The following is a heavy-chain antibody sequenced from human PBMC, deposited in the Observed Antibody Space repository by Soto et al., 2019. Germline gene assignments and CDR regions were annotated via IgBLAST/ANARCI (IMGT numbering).Heavy chain of an antibody. V-gene: IGHV4-61*05. CDR3: AARIAVAGKKSHYFDY. D-gene: IGHD6-19*01. J-gene: IGHJ4*02. Sequence: PSETLSLTCTFSGCSISSSSYYWGWIRQPPGKGLEWIGYIYYSGSTNYNPSLKSRVTISVDTSKNQFSLKLSSVTAADTAVYYCAARIAVAGKKSHYFDYWGQGTLVTVSS. CDR1: GCSISSSSYY. CDR2: IYYSGST.